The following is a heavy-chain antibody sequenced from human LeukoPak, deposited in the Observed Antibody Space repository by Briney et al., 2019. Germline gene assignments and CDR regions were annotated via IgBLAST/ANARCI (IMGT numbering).Heavy chain of an antibody. D-gene: IGHD1-26*01. V-gene: IGHV1-8*01. CDR2: MNPNSGNT. CDR3: ATDSYSGSYYFS. Sequence: ASVKVSCKASGYTFTSYDINWVRQATGQGLEWMGWMNPNSGNTGYAQKFQGRVTMTEDTSTDTAYMELSSLRSEDTAVYYCATDSYSGSYYFSWGQGTLVTVSS. J-gene: IGHJ5*02. CDR1: GYTFTSYD.